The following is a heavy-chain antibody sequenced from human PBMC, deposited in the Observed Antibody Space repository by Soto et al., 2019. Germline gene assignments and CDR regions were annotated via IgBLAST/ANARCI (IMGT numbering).Heavy chain of an antibody. Sequence: GASVKVSCKASGGTFSSYAISWVRQAPGQGLEWMGGIIPIFGTANYAQKFQGRVTITADESTSTAYMELSSLRSEDTAVYYCARASLRYFDWLSSYYYGMDVWGQGTTVTV. V-gene: IGHV1-69*13. CDR1: GGTFSSYA. J-gene: IGHJ6*02. D-gene: IGHD3-9*01. CDR2: IIPIFGTA. CDR3: ARASLRYFDWLSSYYYGMDV.